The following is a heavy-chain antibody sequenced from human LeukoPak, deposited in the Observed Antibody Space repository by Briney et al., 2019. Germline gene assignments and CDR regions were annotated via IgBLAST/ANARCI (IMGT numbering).Heavy chain of an antibody. CDR1: GYTFTGYQ. J-gene: IGHJ5*02. CDR3: ARWRITMVRGVSNWFDP. CDR2: INPNSGGT. Sequence: ASVKVSCKASGYTFTGYQIHWVRQAPGQGLEWMGWINPNSGGTNYAQKFRGRVTMTRDTSISTAYMELSRLRSDDTAVYYCARWRITMVRGVSNWFDPWGQGTLVTVSS. D-gene: IGHD3-10*01. V-gene: IGHV1-2*02.